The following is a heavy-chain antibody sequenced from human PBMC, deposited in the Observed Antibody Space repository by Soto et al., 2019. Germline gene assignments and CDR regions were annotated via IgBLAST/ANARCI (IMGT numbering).Heavy chain of an antibody. Sequence: GESLKISCKGSGYSFTSYWMGWVRQMPGKGLEWMGIIYPGDSDTRYSPSFQGQVTISADKSISTAYLQWSSLKASDTAMYYCARQVDTAMVNYYYYGMDVWGQGTTVTVYS. CDR1: GYSFTSYW. CDR3: ARQVDTAMVNYYYYGMDV. CDR2: IYPGDSDT. V-gene: IGHV5-51*01. D-gene: IGHD5-18*01. J-gene: IGHJ6*02.